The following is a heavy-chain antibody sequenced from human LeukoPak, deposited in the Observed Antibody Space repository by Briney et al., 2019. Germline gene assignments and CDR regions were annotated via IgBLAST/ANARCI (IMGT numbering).Heavy chain of an antibody. V-gene: IGHV4-38-2*02. CDR1: GYSISSGYY. Sequence: SETLSLTCSVSGYSISSGYYWGWIRQPPGKGLEWTGSIYHSGSTYYNPSLKSRVTISVDTSKNQFYLKLSSVTAADTAVYYCARTEYSSSPYYYYYMDVWGKGTTVTVSS. CDR3: ARTEYSSSPYYYYYMDV. D-gene: IGHD6-6*01. J-gene: IGHJ6*03. CDR2: IYHSGST.